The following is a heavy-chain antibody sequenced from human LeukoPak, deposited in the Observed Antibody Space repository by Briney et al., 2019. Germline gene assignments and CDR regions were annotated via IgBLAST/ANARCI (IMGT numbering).Heavy chain of an antibody. J-gene: IGHJ4*02. Sequence: SETLSLTWTLSCGFISSRSYHCRWIRQPPGKGLEWIGSIYYSGSTYYNPSLKSRVTISVDTSKNQFSLKLSSVTAADTAVYYCSLAVRLAGNSFDYWGQGTLVTVSS. CDR1: CGFISSRSYH. CDR2: IYYSGST. CDR3: SLAVRLAGNSFDY. D-gene: IGHD6-19*01. V-gene: IGHV4-39*01.